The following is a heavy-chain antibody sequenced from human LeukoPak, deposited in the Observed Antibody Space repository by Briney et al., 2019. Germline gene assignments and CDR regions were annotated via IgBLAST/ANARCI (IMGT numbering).Heavy chain of an antibody. J-gene: IGHJ3*02. CDR3: ARGFGPNAFDI. D-gene: IGHD3-3*01. CDR1: GFTVGINY. V-gene: IGHV3-66*01. CDR2: IYSGGST. Sequence: GGSLRLSCAASGFTVGINYMSWVRQAPGKGLEWVSVIYSGGSTYYADSVKGSFTISRDNSKNTLYLQMSSLRAEDTALYYCARGFGPNAFDIWGQGTMVTVSS.